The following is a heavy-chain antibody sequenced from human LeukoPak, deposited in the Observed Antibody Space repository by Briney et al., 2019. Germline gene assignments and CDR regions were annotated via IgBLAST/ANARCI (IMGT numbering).Heavy chain of an antibody. CDR1: GGSISSSSYY. Sequence: SETLSLTCTVSGGSISSSSYYWGWIRQPPGKGLEWIGSIYYSGSTYYNPSLKSRVTISVDTSKNQFSLKLSSVTAADTAVYYCARRPSSTSCYKRVCGAFDIWGQGTMVTVSS. CDR2: IYYSGST. V-gene: IGHV4-39*01. J-gene: IGHJ3*02. CDR3: ARRPSSTSCYKRVCGAFDI. D-gene: IGHD2-2*02.